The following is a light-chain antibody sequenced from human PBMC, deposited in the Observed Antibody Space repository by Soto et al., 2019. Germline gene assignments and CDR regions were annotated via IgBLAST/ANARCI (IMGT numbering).Light chain of an antibody. V-gene: IGLV2-8*01. J-gene: IGLJ1*01. CDR1: SSDVGGYNY. CDR3: SSYVGTNSYV. CDR2: GVY. Sequence: QSVLTQPPSASGSPVQSVTISCTGTSSDVGGYNYVSWYQQHPGKAPKLIIYGVYKRPSGVPDRFSGSKSGNTAALTVSGLQAEDEADYYCSSYVGTNSYVFGTGTKVTVL.